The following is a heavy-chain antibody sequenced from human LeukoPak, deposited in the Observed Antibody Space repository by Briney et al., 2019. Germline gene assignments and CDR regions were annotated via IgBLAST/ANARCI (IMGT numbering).Heavy chain of an antibody. CDR1: GFIFSDYW. CDR3: AREAKVGGALQY. J-gene: IGHJ4*02. V-gene: IGHV3-74*01. CDR2: INTDGGFT. D-gene: IGHD1-26*01. Sequence: GGSLRLSCAASGFIFSDYWMHWVRQAPGQGLVWVSRINTDGGFTRYADSVQGRFIISRDTAKNTLFLQMNSLRAEDTAVYYCAREAKVGGALQYWGQGILVTVSS.